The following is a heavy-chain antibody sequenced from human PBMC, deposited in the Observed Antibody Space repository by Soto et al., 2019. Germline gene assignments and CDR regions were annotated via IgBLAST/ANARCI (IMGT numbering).Heavy chain of an antibody. CDR1: GFTLSPYW. CDR3: ARAALNGASYFDL. V-gene: IGHV3-74*01. J-gene: IGHJ4*02. D-gene: IGHD1-26*01. CDR2: IKSDGTII. Sequence: EVQLVESGGGLVQPGGSLRLSCAASGFTLSPYWMHWVRQAPGKGLVWVSRIKSDGTIINYADSVKGRATISRDNARNTLYLQVSSLRAEDTALYYCARAALNGASYFDLWGQGTLVTVSS.